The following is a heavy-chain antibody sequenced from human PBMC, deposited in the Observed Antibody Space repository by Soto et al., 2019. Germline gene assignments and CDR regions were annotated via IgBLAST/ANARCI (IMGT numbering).Heavy chain of an antibody. CDR2: IYSGGRT. J-gene: IGHJ2*01. D-gene: IGHD3-10*02. Sequence: KGLEWVSVIYSGGRTYYADSVKGRFTLSRDTSKNTLYLQMNSLRAEDMAVYFFFQAEDGIRDVRSVSAFLLNRSSDL. CDR3: FQAEDGIRDVRSVSAFLLNRSSDL. V-gene: IGHV3-66*01.